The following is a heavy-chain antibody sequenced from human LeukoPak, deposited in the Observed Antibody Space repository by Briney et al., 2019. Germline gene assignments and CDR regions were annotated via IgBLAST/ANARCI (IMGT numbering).Heavy chain of an antibody. J-gene: IGHJ6*02. CDR2: IYTSGST. CDR1: GGSISSYY. CDR3: AAGIVGATTGLV. D-gene: IGHD1-26*01. Sequence: SETLSLTCTASGGSISSYYWSWIRQPAGKGLEWIGRIYTSGSTNYNPSLKSRVTMSVDTSKNQFSLKLSSVTAADTAVYYCAAGIVGATTGLVWGQGTTVTVSS. V-gene: IGHV4-4*07.